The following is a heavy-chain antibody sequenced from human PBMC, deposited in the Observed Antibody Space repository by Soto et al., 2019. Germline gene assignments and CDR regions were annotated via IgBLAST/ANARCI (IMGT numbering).Heavy chain of an antibody. V-gene: IGHV3-23*01. CDR3: AKCPHPYYGDLWYFDY. D-gene: IGHD4-17*01. J-gene: IGHJ4*02. Sequence: PGGSLRLSCAASGFTFSSYAMSWVRQAPGKGLEWVSAISGSGGSTYYADSVKGRFTISRDNSKNTLYLQMNSLRAEDTAVYYCAKCPHPYYGDLWYFDYWGQGTLVTVSS. CDR2: ISGSGGST. CDR1: GFTFSSYA.